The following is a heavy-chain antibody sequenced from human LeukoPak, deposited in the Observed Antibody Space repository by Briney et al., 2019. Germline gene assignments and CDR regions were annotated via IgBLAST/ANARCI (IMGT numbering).Heavy chain of an antibody. CDR1: GGSISSYY. V-gene: IGHV4-4*07. CDR2: FYSTGST. Sequence: SETLSLTCTVSGGSISSYYWTWIRQPAGKGLEWIGRFYSTGSTNYNPSLKSRVTMSVDTSKNQFSLKLSSVTAADTAVYYCARDQYSGSRDYWGQGTLVTVSS. J-gene: IGHJ4*02. CDR3: ARDQYSGSRDY. D-gene: IGHD1-26*01.